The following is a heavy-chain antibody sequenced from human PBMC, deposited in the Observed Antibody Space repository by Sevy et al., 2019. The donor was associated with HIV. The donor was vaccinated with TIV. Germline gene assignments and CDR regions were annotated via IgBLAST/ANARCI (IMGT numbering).Heavy chain of an antibody. Sequence: GGSLRLSCGASGFTFSTYAMSWVRQAPGKGLDWVSTITGSGGNKFYSASVKGWFTISRDNSMNMVYLQLNSLRVEDMAVYYCAKNVGNPSGPFDIWGQGTMVTVSS. CDR3: AKNVGNPSGPFDI. CDR1: GFTFSTYA. J-gene: IGHJ3*02. CDR2: ITGSGGNK. V-gene: IGHV3-23*01. D-gene: IGHD3-10*01.